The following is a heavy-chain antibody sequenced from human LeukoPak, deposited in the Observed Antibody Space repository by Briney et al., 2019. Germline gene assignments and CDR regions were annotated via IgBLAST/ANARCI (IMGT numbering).Heavy chain of an antibody. Sequence: GGSLRLSCAASGFTFSTYGMHWVRQAPGKGLEWVAGIAYDGNNKFYADSVKGRFTISRDNSKNTLYLQMNSLRAEDTAVYYCARDPGYYYYYGMDVWGQGTTVTVSS. CDR2: IAYDGNNK. J-gene: IGHJ6*02. V-gene: IGHV3-30*03. CDR1: GFTFSTYG. CDR3: ARDPGYYYYYGMDV.